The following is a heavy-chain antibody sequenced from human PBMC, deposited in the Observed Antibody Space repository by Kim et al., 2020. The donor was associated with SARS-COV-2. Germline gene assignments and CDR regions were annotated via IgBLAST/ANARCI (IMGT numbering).Heavy chain of an antibody. CDR3: ARIWLDEYYYYYGMDV. V-gene: IGHV3-7*01. J-gene: IGHJ6*02. Sequence: GGSLRLSCAASGFTFSSYWMSWVRQAPGKGLEWVANIKQDGSEKYYVDSVKGRFTISRDNAKNSLYLQMNSLRAEDTAVYYCARIWLDEYYYYYGMDVWGQGTTVTVSS. CDR2: IKQDGSEK. CDR1: GFTFSSYW. D-gene: IGHD2-2*03.